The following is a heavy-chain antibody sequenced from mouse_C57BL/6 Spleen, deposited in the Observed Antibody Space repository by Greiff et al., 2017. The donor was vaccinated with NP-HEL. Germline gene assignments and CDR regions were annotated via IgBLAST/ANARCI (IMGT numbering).Heavy chain of an antibody. CDR2: IYPGDGDT. J-gene: IGHJ4*01. D-gene: IGHD3-1*01. V-gene: IGHV1-80*01. Sequence: QVQLKQSGAELVKPGASVKISCKASGYAFSSYWMNWVKQRPGKGLEWIGQIYPGDGDTNYNGKFKGKATLTADKSSSTAYIQLSSLTSEDSAVYVCDRSQGSYYAMDYWGQGTSVTVSS. CDR1: GYAFSSYW. CDR3: DRSQGSYYAMDY.